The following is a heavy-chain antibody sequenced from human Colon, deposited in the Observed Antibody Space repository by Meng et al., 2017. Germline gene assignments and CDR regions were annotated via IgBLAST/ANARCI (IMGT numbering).Heavy chain of an antibody. CDR2: IKQDGSET. Sequence: GESLKISCASSGFTFSRYWMTWVRPAPGKGLERVANIKQDGSETYSVDSVKDRFIISRDNARNSLYLQMNSLRVDDTAVYYCAGGLAYCGGDFGFLGQGTLVTVSS. CDR1: GFTFSRYW. V-gene: IGHV3-7*01. D-gene: IGHD2-21*01. CDR3: AGGLAYCGGDFGF. J-gene: IGHJ4*02.